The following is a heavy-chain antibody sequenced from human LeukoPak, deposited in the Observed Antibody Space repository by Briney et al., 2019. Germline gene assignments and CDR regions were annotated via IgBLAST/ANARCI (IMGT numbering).Heavy chain of an antibody. CDR2: INHSGYT. V-gene: IGHV4-34*01. CDR3: TRMTTGHDY. J-gene: IGHJ4*02. Sequence: SETLSLTCAVSGVSFDDYYWAWVRQTPGKGLQWIGEINHSGYTNDSPSLKSRVTLSIDTSRKQFSLNLRSVTVADAGTYYCTRMTTGHDYWGQGTLVTVSS. CDR1: GVSFDDYY. D-gene: IGHD4-17*01.